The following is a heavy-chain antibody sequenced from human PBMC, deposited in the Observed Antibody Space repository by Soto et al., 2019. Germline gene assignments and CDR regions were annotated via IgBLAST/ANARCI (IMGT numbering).Heavy chain of an antibody. J-gene: IGHJ4*02. D-gene: IGHD2-8*01. V-gene: IGHV3-23*01. CDR1: GFTFSNSA. CDR3: ARDRGSVMQGHAFDK. CDR2: ISGSDAST. Sequence: EVQLLESGGGLVQPGGSLRLSCAVSGFTFSNSAMSWVRQAPGKGLEWVSAISGSDASTYYADSVKGRFIISRDNSKNKLYLQIHSLRAEDTAVYYCARDRGSVMQGHAFDKWGQGTLVTVSS.